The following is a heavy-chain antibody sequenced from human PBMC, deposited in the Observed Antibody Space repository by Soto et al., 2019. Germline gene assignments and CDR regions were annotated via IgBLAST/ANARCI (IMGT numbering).Heavy chain of an antibody. Sequence: SETLSLTCTVSGGSISSGDYYWSWIRQPPGKGLEWIGYIYYSGSTYYNPSLKSRVTISVDTSKNQFSLKLSSVTAADTAVYYCARGPRRAYYYGSGTQGYAFDIWGQGTMVTVSS. CDR2: IYYSGST. V-gene: IGHV4-30-4*01. J-gene: IGHJ3*02. CDR1: GGSISSGDYY. D-gene: IGHD3-10*01. CDR3: ARGPRRAYYYGSGTQGYAFDI.